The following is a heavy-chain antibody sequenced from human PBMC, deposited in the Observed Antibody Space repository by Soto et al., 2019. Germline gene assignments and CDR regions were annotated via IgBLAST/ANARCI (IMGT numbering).Heavy chain of an antibody. Sequence: GGSLRLSCAASGFTFSSYAMSWVRQAPGKGLEWVSAISGSGGSTYYADSVKGRFTISRDNSKNTLYLQMNSLRAEDTAVYYCARVPSFEYEPMVYANGSGPYYYYGMDVWGQGTTVTVSS. V-gene: IGHV3-23*01. CDR2: ISGSGGST. CDR1: GFTFSSYA. D-gene: IGHD2-8*01. J-gene: IGHJ6*02. CDR3: ARVPSFEYEPMVYANGSGPYYYYGMDV.